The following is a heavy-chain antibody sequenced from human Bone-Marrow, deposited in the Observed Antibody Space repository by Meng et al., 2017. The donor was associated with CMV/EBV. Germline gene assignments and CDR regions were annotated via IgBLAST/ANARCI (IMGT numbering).Heavy chain of an antibody. D-gene: IGHD3-3*01. J-gene: IGHJ4*02. V-gene: IGHV3-7*01. CDR2: IKQDGSEK. Sequence: GESLKISCAASGLTFSSYWMSWVRQAPGKGLEWVAHIKQDGSEKYYVDSVKGRFTISRENAKNVLYLQMNTLRADDTAVYYCARVGGFYDVWSAYPWYFDHWVQGTLVTVSS. CDR3: ARVGGFYDVWSAYPWYFDH. CDR1: GLTFSSYW.